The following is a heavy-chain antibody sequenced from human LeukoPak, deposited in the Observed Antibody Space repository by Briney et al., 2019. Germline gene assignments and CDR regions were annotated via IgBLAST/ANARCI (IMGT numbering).Heavy chain of an antibody. CDR2: ISWNSGSI. CDR1: GFTFDDYA. J-gene: IGHJ3*01. Sequence: GGSLRLSCAASGFTFDDYAMHWVRQAPGKGLEWVSGISWNSGSIGYADSVKGRFTISRDNAKNSLYLQMNSLRAEDTAVYYCAKDLGAVAGDGYDFWGQGTLVTVSS. CDR3: AKDLGAVAGDGYDF. D-gene: IGHD6-19*01. V-gene: IGHV3-9*01.